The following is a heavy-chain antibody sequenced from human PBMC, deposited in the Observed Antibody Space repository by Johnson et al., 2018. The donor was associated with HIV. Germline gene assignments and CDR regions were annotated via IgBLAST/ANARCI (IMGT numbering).Heavy chain of an antibody. CDR2: ISSSGGTI. V-gene: IGHV3-11*01. CDR1: GFTFSDYY. Sequence: QVQLVESGGGLVQPGGSLRLSCAVSGFTFSDYYMSWIRQTPGKGLEWVSYISSSGGTIYYADSVKGRFSISRDNAKNSLYLHMTSLRAEDTALYYCARAPHICTNAICLDAFDIWGQGTMVTVSS. D-gene: IGHD2-8*01. J-gene: IGHJ3*02. CDR3: ARAPHICTNAICLDAFDI.